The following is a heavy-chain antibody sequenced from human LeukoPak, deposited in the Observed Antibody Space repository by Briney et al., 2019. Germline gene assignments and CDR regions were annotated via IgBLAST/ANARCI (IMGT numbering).Heavy chain of an antibody. D-gene: IGHD2-8*02. J-gene: IGHJ4*02. CDR3: AREGYCTGGTCFDN. V-gene: IGHV1-2*02. CDR1: GYSFTGQF. CDR2: INTNSGET. Sequence: ASVKVSCKASGYSFTGQFMHWVRQAPGQGLEWMGWINTNSGETKYVQKFEGRVTMTRDTSISTAYMELSSLRSDDTAVYYCAREGYCTGGTCFDNWGQGTLVTVSS.